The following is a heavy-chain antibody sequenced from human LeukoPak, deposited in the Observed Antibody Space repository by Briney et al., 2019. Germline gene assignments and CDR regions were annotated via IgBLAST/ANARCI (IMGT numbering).Heavy chain of an antibody. CDR1: GFTFSSYW. D-gene: IGHD1-26*01. V-gene: IGHV3-7*03. J-gene: IGHJ4*02. CDR3: AREFEGSYFDY. Sequence: GGSLRLSCAASGFTFSSYWMNWARQAPGKGLEWVASINHNGNVNYYVDSVKGRFTISRDNSKNTLYLQMNSLRAEDTAVYYCAREFEGSYFDYWGQGTLVTVSS. CDR2: INHNGNVN.